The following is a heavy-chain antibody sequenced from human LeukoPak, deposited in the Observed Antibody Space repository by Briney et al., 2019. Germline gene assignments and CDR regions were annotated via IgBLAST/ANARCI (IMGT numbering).Heavy chain of an antibody. CDR1: GFTFSSYA. J-gene: IGHJ4*02. CDR2: IRYDGSNK. D-gene: IGHD6-19*01. CDR3: ARTPTIDVAAADFDF. V-gene: IGHV3-30*02. Sequence: GGSLRLSCAASGFTFSSYAMSWVRQAPGKGLEWVAFIRYDGSNKYYADSVKGRFTISRDNSKNTLYLQMNSLRAEDTAVYYCARTPTIDVAAADFDFWGQGTLVTVSS.